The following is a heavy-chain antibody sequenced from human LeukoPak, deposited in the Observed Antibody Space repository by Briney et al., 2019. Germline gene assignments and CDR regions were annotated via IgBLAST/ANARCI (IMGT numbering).Heavy chain of an antibody. D-gene: IGHD3-10*01. Sequence: PGGSLRLSCAASGFTFSSYGMHWVRQAAGKGLEWVAFIRYDGSNKYYADSVKGRFNISRDNSKNTLYLQMNSLRAEDTAVYYCGATMVRGADFDYWGQGTLVTVSS. CDR3: GATMVRGADFDY. J-gene: IGHJ4*02. V-gene: IGHV3-30*02. CDR1: GFTFSSYG. CDR2: IRYDGSNK.